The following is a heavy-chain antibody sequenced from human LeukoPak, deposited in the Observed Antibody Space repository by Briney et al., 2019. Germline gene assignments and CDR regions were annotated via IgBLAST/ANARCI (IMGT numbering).Heavy chain of an antibody. V-gene: IGHV3-20*04. CDR1: GFTFDDYG. J-gene: IGHJ4*02. D-gene: IGHD4-17*01. CDR3: ARDRTMTTVTDFDY. Sequence: PGGSLRLSCAASGFTFDDYGMSWVRQAPGRGLEWVSGRNGGSTGYADSVKGRFTISRDNSKNSLYLQMSSLRAEDTALYYCARDRTMTTVTDFDYWGQGTLVTVSS. CDR2: RNGGST.